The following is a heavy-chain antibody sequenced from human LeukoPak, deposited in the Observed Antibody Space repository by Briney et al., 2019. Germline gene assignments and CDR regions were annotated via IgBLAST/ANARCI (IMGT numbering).Heavy chain of an antibody. V-gene: IGHV3-73*01. D-gene: IGHD3-10*01. Sequence: PGGSLRLSCAASGFTFSGSAMHWVRQASGKGLEWVGRIRSKANSYATAYAASVKGRFTISRDDSKNTAYLQMNSLKTEDTAVYYCTSRRVWFGELIFDYWGQGTLVTVSS. CDR2: IRSKANSYAT. J-gene: IGHJ4*02. CDR1: GFTFSGSA. CDR3: TSRRVWFGELIFDY.